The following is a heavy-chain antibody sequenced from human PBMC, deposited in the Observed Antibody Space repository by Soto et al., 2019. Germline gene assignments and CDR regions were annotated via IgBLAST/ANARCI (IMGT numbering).Heavy chain of an antibody. D-gene: IGHD3-10*01. V-gene: IGHV3-7*05. CDR1: GFTFTKYW. Sequence: GGSLRLSCAASGFTFTKYWMTWVRQPPGKGLEWVADINEDGSERNYVDSVKDRFTISRDNAKNSLYLQMNSLRVEDTAVYYCARQSLYEWLDYWGQGALVTVSS. CDR2: INEDGSER. CDR3: ARQSLYEWLDY. J-gene: IGHJ4*02.